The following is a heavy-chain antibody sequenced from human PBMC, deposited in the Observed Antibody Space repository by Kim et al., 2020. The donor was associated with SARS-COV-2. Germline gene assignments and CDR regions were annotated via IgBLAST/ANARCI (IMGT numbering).Heavy chain of an antibody. CDR1: GGSISSGGYY. D-gene: IGHD3-22*01. V-gene: IGHV4-31*03. J-gene: IGHJ4*02. CDR2: IYYSGST. CDR3: ARVPLSYYDSSGYYSVFDY. Sequence: SETLSLTCTVSGGSISSGGYYWSWIRQHPGKGLEWIGYIYYSGSTYYNPSLKSRVTISVDTSKNQFSLKLSSVTAADTAVYYCARVPLSYYDSSGYYSVFDYWGQGTLVTVSS.